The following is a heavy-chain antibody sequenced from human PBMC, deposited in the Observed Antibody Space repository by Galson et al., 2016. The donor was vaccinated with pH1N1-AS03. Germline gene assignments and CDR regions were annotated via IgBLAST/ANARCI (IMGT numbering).Heavy chain of an antibody. J-gene: IGHJ4*02. CDR1: GYSFPTHY. CDR3: ARERDSSSSSIFVY. V-gene: IGHV1-69*04. Sequence: VSCKASGYSFPTHYIHWVRQAPGQGLEWMGRIIPILGRGNYAQKFQGRVTIIADISTSTTYMELSNLTSEDTAIYYCARERDSSSSSIFVYWGQGTQVTVSS. CDR2: IIPILGRG. D-gene: IGHD6-6*01.